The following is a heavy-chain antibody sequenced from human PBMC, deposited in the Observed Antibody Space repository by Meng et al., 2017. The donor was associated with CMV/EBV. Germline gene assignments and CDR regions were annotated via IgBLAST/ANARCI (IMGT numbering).Heavy chain of an antibody. Sequence: SVKVSCKASGGTFSNYAISWVRQAPGQGLEWMGGIIPIFGTANYAQKFQGRVTITTDESTSTAYMELSSLRSKDTAVYYYARIVTTDYYGMDVWGQGTTVTVSS. CDR1: GGTFSNYA. V-gene: IGHV1-69*05. CDR3: ARIVTTDYYGMDV. CDR2: IIPIFGTA. D-gene: IGHD4-17*01. J-gene: IGHJ6*02.